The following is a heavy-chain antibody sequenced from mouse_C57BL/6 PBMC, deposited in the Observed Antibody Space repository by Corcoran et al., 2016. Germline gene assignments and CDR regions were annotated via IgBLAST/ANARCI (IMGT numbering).Heavy chain of an antibody. CDR2: ISYDGSN. J-gene: IGHJ2*01. CDR3: ARDNYGYYFDY. CDR1: GYSIPSGYY. Sequence: DVQLQESGPGLVKPSQSLSLTCSVTGYSIPSGYYWNWIRQFPGNKLEWMGYISYDGSNNYNPSLKNRISITRDTSKNQFFLKLNSVTTEDTATYYCARDNYGYYFDYWGQGTTLTVSS. D-gene: IGHD1-1*01. V-gene: IGHV3-6*01.